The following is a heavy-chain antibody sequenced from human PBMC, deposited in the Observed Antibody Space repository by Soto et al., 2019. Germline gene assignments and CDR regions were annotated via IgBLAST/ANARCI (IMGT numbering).Heavy chain of an antibody. V-gene: IGHV3-53*01. J-gene: IGHJ6*02. CDR2: IYSGGST. CDR3: ARDWNDSPLYYYYGMDV. D-gene: IGHD1-1*01. Sequence: GGSLRLSCAASGFTVSSNYMSWVRQAPGKGLEWVSVIYSGGSTYYADSVKGRFTISRDNSKNTLYLQMNSLRAEDTAVYYCARDWNDSPLYYYYGMDVWGQGTTVTVSS. CDR1: GFTVSSNY.